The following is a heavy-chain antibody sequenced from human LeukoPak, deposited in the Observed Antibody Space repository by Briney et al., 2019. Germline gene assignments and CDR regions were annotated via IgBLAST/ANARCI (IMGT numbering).Heavy chain of an antibody. D-gene: IGHD2-2*01. CDR2: ISAYNGNT. V-gene: IGHV1-18*01. CDR1: GGTFSSYG. Sequence: ASVKVSCKASGGTFSSYGISWVRQAPGQGLEWMGWISAYNGNTNYAQKLQGRVTMTTDTSTSTAYMELRSLRSDDTAVYYCARVCSSTSCLENWGQGTLVTVSS. CDR3: ARVCSSTSCLEN. J-gene: IGHJ4*02.